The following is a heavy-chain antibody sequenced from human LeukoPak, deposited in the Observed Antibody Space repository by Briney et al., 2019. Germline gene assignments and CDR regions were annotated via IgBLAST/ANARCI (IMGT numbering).Heavy chain of an antibody. CDR3: AKDRQYGDYGGGDFFDS. CDR1: GFTFDDYA. V-gene: IGHV3-43D*03. J-gene: IGHJ4*02. CDR2: INWVGDTS. Sequence: GGSLRLSCAASGFTFDDYAMHWVRQAPGKGLQWISSINWVGDTSSYADSVKGRFTVSRDNTRGSLYLQMHSLRSEDTALYYCAKDRQYGDYGGGDFFDSWGQGTLVTVSS. D-gene: IGHD4-17*01.